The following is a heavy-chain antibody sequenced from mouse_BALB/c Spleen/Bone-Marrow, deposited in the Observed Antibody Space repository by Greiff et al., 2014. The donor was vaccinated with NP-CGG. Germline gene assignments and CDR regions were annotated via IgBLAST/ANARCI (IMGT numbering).Heavy chain of an antibody. CDR1: GYAFSSHW. Sequence: VQLQQSGAELVRPGSSVKISCKASGYAFSSHWMNWVKQRPGQGLEWIGQIYPGDGDTNYNGKFKGKATLTADRSSSTAYTQLSSLTSEDSAVYFCARGVPMDYWRQGTSVTVSS. V-gene: IGHV1-80*01. CDR2: IYPGDGDT. CDR3: ARGVPMDY. J-gene: IGHJ4*01.